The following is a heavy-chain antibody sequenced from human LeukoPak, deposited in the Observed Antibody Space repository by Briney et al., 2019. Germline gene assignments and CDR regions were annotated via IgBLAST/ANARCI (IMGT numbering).Heavy chain of an antibody. Sequence: GESLKISCKGSGYSFTSYWIGWVRPMPGKGLEWMGIIYPGDSDTRYSPSFQGQVTISADKSISTAYLQWSSLKASDTAMYYCARHGRDCSSTSCYASVYYGMDVWGQGTTVTVSS. CDR3: ARHGRDCSSTSCYASVYYGMDV. V-gene: IGHV5-51*01. J-gene: IGHJ6*02. CDR2: IYPGDSDT. D-gene: IGHD2-2*01. CDR1: GYSFTSYW.